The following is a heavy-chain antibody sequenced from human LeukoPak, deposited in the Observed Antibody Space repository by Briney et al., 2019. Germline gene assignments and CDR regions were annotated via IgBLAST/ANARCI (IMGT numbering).Heavy chain of an antibody. CDR2: ISGSGGST. CDR1: GFTFNIYA. D-gene: IGHD1-26*01. J-gene: IGHJ4*02. CDR3: AKTTISGTYGTFFDY. V-gene: IGHV3-23*01. Sequence: GGSLRLSCAASGFTFNIYAMTWVRQAPGKGLEWVLVISGSGGSTDYADSVKGRFTISRDISKNTMYLQMNSLRAEDTAVYFCAKTTISGTYGTFFDYWGQGTLVTVSS.